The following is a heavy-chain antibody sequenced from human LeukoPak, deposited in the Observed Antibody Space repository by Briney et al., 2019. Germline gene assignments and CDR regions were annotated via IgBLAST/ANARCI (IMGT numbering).Heavy chain of an antibody. CDR2: VHYSGTP. CDR3: ARGGVLSAVGLIGD. Sequence: SSETLSLTCSVSGDSITSISWSWIRQPPGKGLEWIGYVHYSGTPNYNLSLRSRVSISADTSKNQFSLKLISVTAADTAVYYCARGGVLSAVGLIGDWGQGTLVTVSS. CDR1: GDSITSIS. J-gene: IGHJ4*02. V-gene: IGHV4-59*01. D-gene: IGHD2-21*02.